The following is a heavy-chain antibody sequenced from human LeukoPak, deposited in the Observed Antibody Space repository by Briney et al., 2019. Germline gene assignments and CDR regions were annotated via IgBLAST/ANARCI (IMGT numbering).Heavy chain of an antibody. J-gene: IGHJ5*02. CDR2: VYHTGAT. Sequence: SETLSLTCGVSGYSISSGYFWVWIRQPPGKGLEWIGSVYHTGATYYNPSLRSPVTISVGTSKNQLSLELNSVTAADTAVYYCARDLGLTISANWFDPWGQGTLVTVSS. D-gene: IGHD3-9*01. V-gene: IGHV4-38-2*02. CDR1: GYSISSGYF. CDR3: ARDLGLTISANWFDP.